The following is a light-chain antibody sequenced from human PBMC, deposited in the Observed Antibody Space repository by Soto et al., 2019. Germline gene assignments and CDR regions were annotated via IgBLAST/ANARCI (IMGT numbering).Light chain of an antibody. CDR3: QSYDSSLSAFYV. CDR1: SSNIGAGYD. V-gene: IGLV1-40*01. CDR2: GNS. Sequence: SVLTQPPSVSGAPGQRVTISSTGSSSNIGAGYDVHWYQQLPGTAPKLLIYGNSNRPSGVPDRFSGSKSGTSASLAITGLQAEDEADYYCQSYDSSLSAFYVFGTGTKVTVL. J-gene: IGLJ1*01.